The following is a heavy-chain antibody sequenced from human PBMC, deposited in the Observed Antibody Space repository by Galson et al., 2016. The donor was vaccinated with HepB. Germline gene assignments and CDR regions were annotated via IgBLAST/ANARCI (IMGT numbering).Heavy chain of an antibody. J-gene: IGHJ4*02. Sequence: SLRLSCAASGFTFSSYVMHWVRQAPGKGLEYVSTIGPNGDWTNYADSVKGRFSISSDTPKNTLYLQMSSLRPEDTAVYYCVKDLSGYYTFDQWGQGTLVTVSS. D-gene: IGHD3-9*01. CDR3: VKDLSGYYTFDQ. CDR1: GFTFSSYV. V-gene: IGHV3-64D*06. CDR2: IGPNGDWT.